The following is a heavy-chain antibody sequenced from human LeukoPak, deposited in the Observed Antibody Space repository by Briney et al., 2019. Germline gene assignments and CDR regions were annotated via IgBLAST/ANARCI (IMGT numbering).Heavy chain of an antibody. CDR3: ARKMKTGDRVGTFDI. D-gene: IGHD1-1*01. V-gene: IGHV3-74*01. J-gene: IGHJ3*02. CDR1: GFTFSSYW. CDR2: INSDGSST. Sequence: GGSLRLSCAASGFTFSSYWMHWVRQAPGKGLVWVSRINSDGSSTIYADSVKGRFTISRDNAKNTLYLQMNSLRAEDTAVYYCARKMKTGDRVGTFDIWGQGTMVTVSS.